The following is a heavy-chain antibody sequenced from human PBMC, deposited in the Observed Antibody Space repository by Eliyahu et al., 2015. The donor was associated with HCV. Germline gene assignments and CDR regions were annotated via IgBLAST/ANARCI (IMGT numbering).Heavy chain of an antibody. CDR1: GFTFDDYA. V-gene: IGHV3-9*01. CDR3: VKEGVDY. CDR2: ISWNSGSI. J-gene: IGHJ4*02. Sequence: EVQLVESGGGLVQPGRSLRLSCAASGFTFDDYAMHWVRQAPGKGLEWVSGISWNSGSIGYADSVKGRFTISRDNAKNSLYLQMNSLRAEDTALYYCVKEGVDYWGQGTLVTVSS.